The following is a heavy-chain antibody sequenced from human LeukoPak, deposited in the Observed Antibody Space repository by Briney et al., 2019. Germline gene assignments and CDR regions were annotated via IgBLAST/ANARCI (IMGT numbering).Heavy chain of an antibody. CDR2: MNPNSGNT. CDR1: GYTFTSYD. D-gene: IGHD3-3*01. CDR3: AGKTYYDFWSGSDAFDI. J-gene: IGHJ3*02. Sequence: ASVKVSCKASGYTFTSYDINWVRQATGQGLEWMGWMNPNSGNTGYAQEFQGRVTMTRNTSISTAYMELSSLRSEDTAVYYCAGKTYYDFWSGSDAFDIWGQGTMVTVSS. V-gene: IGHV1-8*01.